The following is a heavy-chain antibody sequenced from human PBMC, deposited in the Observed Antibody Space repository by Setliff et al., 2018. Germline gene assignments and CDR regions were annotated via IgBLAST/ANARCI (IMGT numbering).Heavy chain of an antibody. CDR3: VRSGKFGMRFWFDQ. J-gene: IGHJ5*02. Sequence: ASVKVSCKTSGFRFTSFGFSWVRQAPGQGLEWMGWISPNSGDTHSAQKFQGRVTMTGDTSINTAYMELSSLTSDDTAFYYCVRSGKFGMRFWFDQWGLGTLVTVSS. D-gene: IGHD1-26*01. CDR1: GFRFTSFG. CDR2: ISPNSGDT. V-gene: IGHV1-2*02.